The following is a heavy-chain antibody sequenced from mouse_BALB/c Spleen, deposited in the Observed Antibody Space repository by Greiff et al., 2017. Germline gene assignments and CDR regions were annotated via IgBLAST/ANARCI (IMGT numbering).Heavy chain of an antibody. Sequence: QVQLQQSGPELVKPGASVRISCKASGYTFTSYYIHWVKQRPGQGLEWIGWIYPGNVNTKYNEKFKGKATLTADKSSSTAYMQLSSLTSEDSAVYFCARGGYRYGDWFADWGQGTLVTVSA. V-gene: IGHV1S56*01. CDR1: GYTFTSYY. D-gene: IGHD2-14*01. J-gene: IGHJ3*01. CDR3: ARGGYRYGDWFAD. CDR2: IYPGNVNT.